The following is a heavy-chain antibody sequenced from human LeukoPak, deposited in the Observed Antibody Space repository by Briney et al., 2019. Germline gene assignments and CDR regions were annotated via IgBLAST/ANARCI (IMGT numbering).Heavy chain of an antibody. CDR2: IYSGGSR. V-gene: IGHV3-53*01. CDR1: GFTVSSNY. Sequence: GGSLRLSCAASGFTVSSNYMSWVRQAPGKGLEWVSVIYSGGSRYYADSVKGRFTISRDNSKNTMYLQMNSLRAEDTAVYYCAKDRGYYDSSVFDYWGQGTLVTVSS. CDR3: AKDRGYYDSSVFDY. J-gene: IGHJ4*02. D-gene: IGHD3-22*01.